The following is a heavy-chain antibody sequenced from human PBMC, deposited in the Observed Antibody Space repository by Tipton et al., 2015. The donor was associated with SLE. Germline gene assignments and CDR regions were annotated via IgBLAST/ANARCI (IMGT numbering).Heavy chain of an antibody. D-gene: IGHD6-19*01. CDR2: SYYSGST. V-gene: IGHV4-59*12. J-gene: IGHJ3*02. CDR1: GGSISSYY. Sequence: TLSLTCTVSGGSISSYYWSWIRQPPGKGLEGIGYSYYSGSTNYNPSLKSRVTISVDTSKNQFSLKLSSVTAADTAVYYCASRGRMIAVAVRHAFDIWGQGTMVTVSS. CDR3: ASRGRMIAVAVRHAFDI.